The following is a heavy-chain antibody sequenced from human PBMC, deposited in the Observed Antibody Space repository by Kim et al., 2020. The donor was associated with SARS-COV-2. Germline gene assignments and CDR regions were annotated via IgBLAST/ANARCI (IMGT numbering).Heavy chain of an antibody. D-gene: IGHD3-9*01. CDR3: ARHDLGVLRYFDWLTDY. J-gene: IGHJ4*02. V-gene: IGHV4-39*01. Sequence: LKSRVTISVDTSKNQFSLKLSSVTAADTAVYYCARHDLGVLRYFDWLTDYWGQGTLVTVSS.